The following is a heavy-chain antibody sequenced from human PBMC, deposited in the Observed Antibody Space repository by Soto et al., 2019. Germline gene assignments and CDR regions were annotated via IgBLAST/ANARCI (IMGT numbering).Heavy chain of an antibody. CDR2: ISTYNGNT. D-gene: IGHD1-26*01. Sequence: ASVKVSCKASGYTFTSYASSWVRQAPGQGPEWMGWISTYNGNTNFAQKVQGRVTITADKSTSTAYMELSSLRSEDTAVYYCARVGLATSFDYWGQGTLVTVSS. V-gene: IGHV1-18*01. J-gene: IGHJ4*02. CDR3: ARVGLATSFDY. CDR1: GYTFTSYA.